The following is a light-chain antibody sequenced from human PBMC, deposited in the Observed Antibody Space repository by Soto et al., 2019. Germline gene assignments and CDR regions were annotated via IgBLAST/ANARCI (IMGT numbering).Light chain of an antibody. CDR1: QSVSSSY. CDR3: QQYNTWPPCP. CDR2: GAS. J-gene: IGKJ1*01. V-gene: IGKV3-15*01. Sequence: VLTQSPGTLSLSPGERATLSCRASQSVSSSYLAWYQQKPGQAPRLLIYGASSRATGIPARFSGSGSGTEFTLTISSLQSEDFAVYYCQQYNTWPPCPFGQGTKVDIK.